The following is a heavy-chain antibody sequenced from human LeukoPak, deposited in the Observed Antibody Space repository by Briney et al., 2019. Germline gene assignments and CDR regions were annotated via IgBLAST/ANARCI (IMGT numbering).Heavy chain of an antibody. V-gene: IGHV3-7*01. J-gene: IGHJ4*02. CDR2: INQDGSEG. CDR1: GFTFSDYW. Sequence: GGSLRLSCAASGFTFSDYWMDWVRLAPGKGMEWVANINQDGSEGYSADSVKGRFTISRDNAKNSLYLQMNRLRIEDTAVYYCSRSLDYWGQGALVTVSS. CDR3: SRSLDY.